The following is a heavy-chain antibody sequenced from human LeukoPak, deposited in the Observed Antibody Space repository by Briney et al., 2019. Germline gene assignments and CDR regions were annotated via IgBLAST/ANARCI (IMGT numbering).Heavy chain of an antibody. CDR2: IIGSGGST. Sequence: GGSLRLSCAAAGFTFSSYAMSWGRRAPGKGLVWVSAIIGSGGSTYYSDSVKGRFTISRDNSKNTLYLQMNSLRAEDTAVYYCAKSEDYDFWSGYNWFDPWGQGTLVTVSS. CDR1: GFTFSSYA. J-gene: IGHJ5*02. CDR3: AKSEDYDFWSGYNWFDP. V-gene: IGHV3-23*01. D-gene: IGHD3-3*01.